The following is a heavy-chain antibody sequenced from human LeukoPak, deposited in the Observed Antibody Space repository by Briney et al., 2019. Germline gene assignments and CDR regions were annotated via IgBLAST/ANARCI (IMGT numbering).Heavy chain of an antibody. J-gene: IGHJ3*02. CDR3: ARAVRPGAFDI. CDR1: GGSISGYY. V-gene: IGHV4-4*07. CDR2: IYTGGST. Sequence: SETLSLTCTVSGGSISGYYWSWVRQPAGQGLEWIGRIYTGGSTNYNPSLKSRLTMSVDTSKNQFSLKLSSVTAADTAVYYCARAVRPGAFDIWGQGTMVTVSS.